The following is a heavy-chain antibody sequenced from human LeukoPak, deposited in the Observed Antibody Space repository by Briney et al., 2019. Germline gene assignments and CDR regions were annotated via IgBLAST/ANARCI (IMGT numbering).Heavy chain of an antibody. J-gene: IGHJ6*03. CDR3: ARGRRQQLVGWGKDYYYYMDV. V-gene: IGHV3-23*01. CDR2: ISGSGGST. Sequence: SGGSLRLSCAASGFTFSSYGMSWVRQAPGKGLEWVSAISGSGGSTYYADSVKGRFTISRDNAKNSLNLQMNSLRAEDTAVYYCARGRRQQLVGWGKDYYYYMDVWGKGTTVTVSS. D-gene: IGHD6-13*01. CDR1: GFTFSSYG.